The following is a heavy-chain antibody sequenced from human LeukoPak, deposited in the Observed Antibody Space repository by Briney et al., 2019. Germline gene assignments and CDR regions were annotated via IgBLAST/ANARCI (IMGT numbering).Heavy chain of an antibody. CDR1: GSYW. J-gene: IGHJ4*02. V-gene: IGHV3-74*01. CDR3: FREGGD. Sequence: GGSLRLSCAASGSYWMHWVRQAPGKGLVWVSYINIDERITGYADSVKGRFTISRDNAKNTLYLQMNSLRAEDTAIYYCFREGGDWGQGTLVTVSS. D-gene: IGHD3-10*01. CDR2: INIDERIT.